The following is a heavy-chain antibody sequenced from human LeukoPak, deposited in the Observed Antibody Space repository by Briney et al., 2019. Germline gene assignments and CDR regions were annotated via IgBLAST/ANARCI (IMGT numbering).Heavy chain of an antibody. V-gene: IGHV3-7*01. J-gene: IGHJ1*01. Sequence: PGGSLRLSCAASGFTFSSYWMSWVRQAPGKGLEWVANIKQDGSEKYYVDSVKGRFTISRDNAKNSLYLQMNSLRVEDTAVYYCARGGMSYYDFWSGHSEFQHWGQGTLVTVSS. CDR1: GFTFSSYW. D-gene: IGHD3-3*01. CDR3: ARGGMSYYDFWSGHSEFQH. CDR2: IKQDGSEK.